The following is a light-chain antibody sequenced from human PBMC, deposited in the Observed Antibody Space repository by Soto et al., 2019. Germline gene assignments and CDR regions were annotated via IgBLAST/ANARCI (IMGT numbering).Light chain of an antibody. CDR2: GAS. V-gene: IGKV3-15*01. CDR3: QQYNNWLIFT. CDR1: QSVSSN. Sequence: EIVMTQSPATLSVSPGERATLSCRASQSVSSNLAWYQQKPGQAPRLLIYGASTRATGIPARFSGSGSGTEFTLTISSLQSEDFAVYYCQQYNNWLIFTFGPGPKVDIK. J-gene: IGKJ3*01.